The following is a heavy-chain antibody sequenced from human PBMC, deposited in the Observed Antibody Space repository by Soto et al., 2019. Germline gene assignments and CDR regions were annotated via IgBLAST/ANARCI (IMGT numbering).Heavy chain of an antibody. CDR1: GGTFRSYT. D-gene: IGHD2-2*01. CDR2: IIPILGIA. Sequence: SVKVSCKAAGGTFRSYTISWVRQAPGQGLEWMGRIIPILGIANYAQKFQGRVTITADKSTSTAYMELSSLRSEDTAVYYCAIVPAVPERAFDIWGQGTMVTVSS. CDR3: AIVPAVPERAFDI. J-gene: IGHJ3*02. V-gene: IGHV1-69*02.